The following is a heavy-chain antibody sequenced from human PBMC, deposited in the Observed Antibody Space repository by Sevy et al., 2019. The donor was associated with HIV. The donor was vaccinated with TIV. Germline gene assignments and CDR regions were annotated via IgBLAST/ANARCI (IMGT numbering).Heavy chain of an antibody. D-gene: IGHD2-2*01. CDR3: ARIPNIVVVPAARNWFDP. CDR1: GGSFSGYY. V-gene: IGHV4-34*01. Sequence: SETLSLTCAVYGGSFSGYYWSWIRQPPGKGLEWIGEINHSGSSNYNQSLKRRVTISVDTSKNQFSLKLSSVTAADTAVYYCARIPNIVVVPAARNWFDPWGQGTLVTVSS. CDR2: INHSGSS. J-gene: IGHJ5*02.